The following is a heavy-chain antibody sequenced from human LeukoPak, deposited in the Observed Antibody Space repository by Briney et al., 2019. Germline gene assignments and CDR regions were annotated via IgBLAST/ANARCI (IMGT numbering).Heavy chain of an antibody. J-gene: IGHJ4*02. CDR1: GFTFSSYG. CDR3: AKPRYSTGWTNFDY. CDR2: ISGSAGTT. D-gene: IGHD6-19*01. Sequence: GGSLRLSCAASGFTFSSYGMSWVRQAPGKGLEWVSGISGSAGTTYYADSVKGRFTISRDNSENTPYLQMSSLRAEDTAVYYCAKPRYSTGWTNFDYWGQGTLVTVSS. V-gene: IGHV3-23*01.